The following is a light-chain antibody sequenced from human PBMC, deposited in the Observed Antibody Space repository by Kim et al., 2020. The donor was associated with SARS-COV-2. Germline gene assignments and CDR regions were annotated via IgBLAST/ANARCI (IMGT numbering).Light chain of an antibody. CDR3: QSYDSSLSGLWV. V-gene: IGLV1-40*01. Sequence: QSVLTQPPSVSGAPGQRVTISCTGSSSNIGAGYDVHWYQQLPGTAPKLLIYGNSNRPSGVPDRFSGSKFGTSASLAITGLQAEDEADYYCQSYDSSLSGLWVFGGGTQLTVL. J-gene: IGLJ3*02. CDR1: SSNIGAGYD. CDR2: GNS.